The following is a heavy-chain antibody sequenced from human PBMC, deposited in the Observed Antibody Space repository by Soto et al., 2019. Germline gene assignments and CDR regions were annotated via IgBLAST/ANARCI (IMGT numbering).Heavy chain of an antibody. CDR2: IYHGGTT. CDR3: ARAHVMALAGSNYDY. J-gene: IGHJ4*02. D-gene: IGHD6-19*01. CDR1: GYCISSGSY. V-gene: IGHV4-38-2*02. Sequence: SETLSLTCTVSGYCISSGSYWGWIRQPPGKGPEWIASIYHGGTTFYNPSLKSRITISVDTSHNQFSLNLRSVTAADTAVYYCARAHVMALAGSNYDYWGQRPLFTVST.